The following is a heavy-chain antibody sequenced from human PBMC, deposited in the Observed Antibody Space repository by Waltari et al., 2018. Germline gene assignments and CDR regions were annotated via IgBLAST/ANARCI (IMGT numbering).Heavy chain of an antibody. CDR3: ARDETSGSYYRYFDY. D-gene: IGHD1-26*01. CDR1: GFTFSSYA. J-gene: IGHJ4*02. CDR2: ISYDGSNK. Sequence: QVQLVESGGGVVQPGRSLRLSCAASGFTFSSYAMHWVRQAPGKGLGWVAVISYDGSNKYYADSVKGRFTISRDNSKNTLYLQMNSLRAEDTAVYYCARDETSGSYYRYFDYWGQGTLVTVSS. V-gene: IGHV3-30-3*01.